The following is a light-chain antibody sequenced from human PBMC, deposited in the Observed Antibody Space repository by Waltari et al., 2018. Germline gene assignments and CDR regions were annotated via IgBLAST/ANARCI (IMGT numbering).Light chain of an antibody. CDR2: GAS. CDR3: QHYVRLPGT. J-gene: IGKJ1*01. CDR1: QSISRT. V-gene: IGKV3-20*01. Sequence: EIVLTQSPGTLSLSPGEKATLSCRASQSISRTLAWYQQKPCQAPRLLIYGASIRASGIPAKFSGTGSGTDFSLTINRLEPEDFAVYFCQHYVRLPGTFGQGTKVEI.